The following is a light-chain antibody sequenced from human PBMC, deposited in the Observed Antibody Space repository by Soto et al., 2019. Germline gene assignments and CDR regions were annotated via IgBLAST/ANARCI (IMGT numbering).Light chain of an antibody. Sequence: DIVMTQSPATLSVSPGERTTLSCRASRSVTTSLAWYQQKPGQAPRLLIYGASTRATGIPARFSGSGSGTEFTLTISSLQSEDVAVYYCQQYFSGPLTFGQGTRVEIK. J-gene: IGKJ1*01. CDR2: GAS. CDR3: QQYFSGPLT. V-gene: IGKV3-15*01. CDR1: RSVTTS.